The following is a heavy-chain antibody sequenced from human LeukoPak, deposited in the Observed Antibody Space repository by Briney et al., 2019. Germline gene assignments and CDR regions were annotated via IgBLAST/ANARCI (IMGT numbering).Heavy chain of an antibody. CDR3: ARVQTTVLAPAV. V-gene: IGHV4-38-2*02. D-gene: IGHD4-17*01. Sequence: PSETLSLTCTVSGYSITSGYYWGWIRQPPGKGLEWIGSIYHSGNTYYNPSLKSRVTIIDASKNQFSLNLSSVTAADTALYYCARVQTTVLAPAVWGLGTLVTVSS. CDR2: IYHSGNT. J-gene: IGHJ4*02. CDR1: GYSITSGYY.